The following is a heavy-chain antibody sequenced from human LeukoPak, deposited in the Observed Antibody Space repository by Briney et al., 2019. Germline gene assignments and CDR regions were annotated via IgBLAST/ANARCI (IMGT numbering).Heavy chain of an antibody. V-gene: IGHV3-21*01. J-gene: IGHJ6*02. D-gene: IGHD2-21*01. CDR2: IGVVSDYV. CDR1: GFSFSSYG. Sequence: GGSLRLSCAASGFSFSSYGMYWVRQAPGKGLEWVASIGVVSDYVYYPDSLKGRFTIFRDNPKNSLYLQIDSLRDEDTAVYYCAKEIGRRYSVDIWGQGTTVVVSS. CDR3: AKEIGRRYSVDI.